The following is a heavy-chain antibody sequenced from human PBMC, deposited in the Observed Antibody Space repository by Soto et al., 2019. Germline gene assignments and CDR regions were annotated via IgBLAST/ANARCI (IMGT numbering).Heavy chain of an antibody. D-gene: IGHD6-6*01. CDR3: AKAGYSSSSFDY. V-gene: IGHV3-30*18. Sequence: QVQLVESGGGVVQPGRSLRLTCAASGFTFSSYGMHWVRQAPGKGLEWVAVISYDGSNKYYADSVKGRFTISRDNSKNTLYLQMNSLRAEDTAVYYCAKAGYSSSSFDYWGQGTLVTVSS. CDR2: ISYDGSNK. CDR1: GFTFSSYG. J-gene: IGHJ4*02.